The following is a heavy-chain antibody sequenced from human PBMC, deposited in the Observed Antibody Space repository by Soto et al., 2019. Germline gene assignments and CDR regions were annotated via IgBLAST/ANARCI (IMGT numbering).Heavy chain of an antibody. CDR1: GFTFSNYG. CDR2: VSANNGHT. D-gene: IGHD2-8*01. Sequence: QGQLVQSGAEVKKPGASVKLSCKASGFTFSNYGLNWVRQAPGQGLEGMGWVSANNGHTNYAQNLQGRVSMTTDTSTSTAYMELRGLTFDDTAVYCCARDIESVTAKHFFYYYAMDVWGQGTTVTVSS. CDR3: ARDIESVTAKHFFYYYAMDV. V-gene: IGHV1-18*01. J-gene: IGHJ6*02.